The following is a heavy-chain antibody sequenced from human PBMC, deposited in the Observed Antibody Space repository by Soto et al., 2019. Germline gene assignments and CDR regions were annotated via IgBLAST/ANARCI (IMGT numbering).Heavy chain of an antibody. CDR2: ISAHNGNT. J-gene: IGHJ4*02. V-gene: IGHV1-18*01. D-gene: IGHD1-1*01. CDR3: ARGRYGDY. CDR1: GYTFTTYG. Sequence: QVHLVQSGAKVKKPGASVKVSCKGSGYTFTTYGITWVRQAPGQGLEWMGWISAHNGNTNYAQKLQGRVTVTRDTSTSTAYMELRSLRSDDTAVYYCARGRYGDYWGQGALVTVSS.